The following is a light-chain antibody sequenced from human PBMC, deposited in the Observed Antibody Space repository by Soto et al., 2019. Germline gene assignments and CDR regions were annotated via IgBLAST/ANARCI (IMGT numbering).Light chain of an antibody. CDR1: TGAVTSGYY. CDR3: LLYYGGAQLWV. V-gene: IGLV7-43*01. CDR2: STS. J-gene: IGLJ3*02. Sequence: QAVVTQEPSLTVSPVGTVTLTCASSTGAVTSGYYPNWFQQKPGQAPRALIYSTSNKHPWTPARFSGSLLGGKAALTLSGVQPEDEAEYYCLLYYGGAQLWVFGGGTKLTVL.